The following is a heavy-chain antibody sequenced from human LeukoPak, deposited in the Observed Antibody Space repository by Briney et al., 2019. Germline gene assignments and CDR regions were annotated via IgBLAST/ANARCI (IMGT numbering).Heavy chain of an antibody. D-gene: IGHD3-3*01. CDR2: INPSGGST. CDR1: GYTFTSYY. J-gene: IGHJ4*02. Sequence: ASVKVSCKASGYTFTSYYMHWVRQAPGQGLEWMGIINPSGGSTSYAQKFQGRVTMTRDTSTSTVYMELSSLRSEDTAVYYCARPCRGDFWSGYSFDYWGQGTLVTVSS. CDR3: ARPCRGDFWSGYSFDY. V-gene: IGHV1-46*01.